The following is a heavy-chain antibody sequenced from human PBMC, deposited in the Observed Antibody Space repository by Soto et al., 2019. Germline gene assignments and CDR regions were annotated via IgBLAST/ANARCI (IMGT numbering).Heavy chain of an antibody. V-gene: IGHV6-1*01. CDR2: TYYRSKWYN. D-gene: IGHD5-12*01. Sequence: PSQTLSLTCAISVDSVSSNSAAWSWIRQSPSRGLEWLGRTYYRSKWYNDYAVSVKSRITINPDTSKNQFSLQLNSVTPEDTAVYYCAREELGVVATIFGYWGQGTLVTVSS. J-gene: IGHJ4*02. CDR1: VDSVSSNSAA. CDR3: AREELGVVATIFGY.